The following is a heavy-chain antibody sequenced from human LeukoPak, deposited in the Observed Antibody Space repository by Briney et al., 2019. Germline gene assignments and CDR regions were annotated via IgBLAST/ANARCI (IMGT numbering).Heavy chain of an antibody. CDR2: ISSSSSYI. D-gene: IGHD3-3*01. CDR3: ARDTASAIFGVVPKDY. V-gene: IGHV3-21*01. CDR1: GFTFSSYS. J-gene: IGHJ4*02. Sequence: GGSLRLSCAASGFTFSSYSMNWVRQAPGKGLEWVSSISSSSSYIYYADSVKGRFTIFRDNAKNSLYLQMNSLRAEDTAVYYCARDTASAIFGVVPKDYWGQGTLVTVSS.